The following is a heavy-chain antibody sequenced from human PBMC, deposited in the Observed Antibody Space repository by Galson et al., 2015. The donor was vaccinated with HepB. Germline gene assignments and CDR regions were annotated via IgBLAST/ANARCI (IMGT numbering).Heavy chain of an antibody. Sequence: SLRLSCAASGFTVSTNYMTWVRQAPGKGLEWVSLIYSGGSTYYADSVKGRFTISRDNSKNTLYLQMNNLRAEDTAVYYCARDGVMVVADHAFDIWGQGTMVTVSS. J-gene: IGHJ3*02. V-gene: IGHV3-66*01. CDR2: IYSGGST. D-gene: IGHD2-15*01. CDR1: GFTVSTNY. CDR3: ARDGVMVVADHAFDI.